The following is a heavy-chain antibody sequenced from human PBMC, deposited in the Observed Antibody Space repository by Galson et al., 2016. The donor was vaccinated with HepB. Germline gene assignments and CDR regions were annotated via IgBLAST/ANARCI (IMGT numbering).Heavy chain of an antibody. D-gene: IGHD3-22*01. V-gene: IGHV2-5*02. CDR1: GFSLSTRQVG. Sequence: LVKPTQTPTLTCTFSGFSLSTRQVGVGWLRQPPGKTLEWRALIYWDDDKRYSPSLKSRPTITKDTSKNQVVLTMTNMDPVDTATYFCAHSYNDNGFDYWGQGTLVTVSS. CDR2: IYWDDDK. J-gene: IGHJ4*02. CDR3: AHSYNDNGFDY.